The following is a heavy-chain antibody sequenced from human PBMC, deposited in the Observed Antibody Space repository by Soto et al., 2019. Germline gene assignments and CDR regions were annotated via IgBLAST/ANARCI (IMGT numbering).Heavy chain of an antibody. J-gene: IGHJ6*02. CDR1: GGSISSSNW. Sequence: PSETLSLTCAVSGGSISSSNWWGWVRQPPGKGLEWIGEIYHSGSTNYNPSLKSRVTISVDKSKNQFSLKLSSVTAADTAVYYCARGSRYDFWSGYYVDYYYYYGMDVWGQGTTVTVSS. CDR2: IYHSGST. D-gene: IGHD3-3*01. CDR3: ARGSRYDFWSGYYVDYYYYYGMDV. V-gene: IGHV4-4*02.